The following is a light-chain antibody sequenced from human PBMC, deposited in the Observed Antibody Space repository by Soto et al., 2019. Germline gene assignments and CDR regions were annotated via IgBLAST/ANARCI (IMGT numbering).Light chain of an antibody. V-gene: IGLV2-8*02. Sequence: QSVLTQPPSASRSPGQSVTISCTGTSSDVGGYNYVSWYQQHPGKAPKLMIYEVSKRPSGVPDRFSGSKSDNTASLTVSGLQAEDEADYYCSSYAAGSNFVFGTGTKLTVL. CDR1: SSDVGGYNY. J-gene: IGLJ1*01. CDR2: EVS. CDR3: SSYAAGSNFV.